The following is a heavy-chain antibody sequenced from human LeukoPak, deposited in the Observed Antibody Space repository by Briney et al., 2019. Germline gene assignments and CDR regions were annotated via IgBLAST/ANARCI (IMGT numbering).Heavy chain of an antibody. CDR3: ARDLTHHYYDSSGYNDY. Sequence: SVKVSCKASGGAFSSYAISWVRQAPGQGLEWMGGIIPIFGTANYAQKFQGRVTITADESTSTAYMELSSLRSEDTAVYYCARDLTHHYYDSSGYNDYWGQGTLVTVSS. J-gene: IGHJ4*02. CDR1: GGAFSSYA. CDR2: IIPIFGTA. V-gene: IGHV1-69*13. D-gene: IGHD3-22*01.